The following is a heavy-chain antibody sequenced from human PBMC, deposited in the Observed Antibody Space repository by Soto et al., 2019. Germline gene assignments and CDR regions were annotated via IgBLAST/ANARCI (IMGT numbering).Heavy chain of an antibody. Sequence: GGSLRLSCAASGFSFSKYAMHWVRQAPGKGLEWVAVISYDDGRNKYYADSVKGRFTISRDNSKNTLYLQMNSLRAEDTAVYYCARDGGWIDYWGQGTLVTVSS. CDR1: GFSFSKYA. D-gene: IGHD6-19*01. J-gene: IGHJ4*02. V-gene: IGHV3-30*04. CDR3: ARDGGWIDY. CDR2: ISYDDGRNK.